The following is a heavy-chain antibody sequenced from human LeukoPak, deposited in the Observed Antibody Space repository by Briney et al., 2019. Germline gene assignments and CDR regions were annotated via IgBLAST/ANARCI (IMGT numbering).Heavy chain of an antibody. Sequence: SETLSLTCAVYGGSFSGYYWSWIRQPPGKGLEWIGEINHSGSTNYNPSLKSRVTISVDTSKNQFSLKLSSVTAADTAVYYCARAPLIAARPSGKYYYYYYMDVWGKGTTVTVSS. V-gene: IGHV4-34*01. D-gene: IGHD6-6*01. J-gene: IGHJ6*03. CDR2: INHSGST. CDR1: GGSFSGYY. CDR3: ARAPLIAARPSGKYYYYYYMDV.